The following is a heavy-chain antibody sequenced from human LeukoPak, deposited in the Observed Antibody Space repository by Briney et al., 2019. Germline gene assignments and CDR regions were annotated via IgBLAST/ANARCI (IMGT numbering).Heavy chain of an antibody. CDR3: ARVASYGSGSYVDYYYMDV. J-gene: IGHJ6*03. D-gene: IGHD3-10*01. CDR1: GGSISSYY. V-gene: IGHV4-59*01. Sequence: SETLSLTCTVSGGSISSYYWSWIRQPPGKGLEWIGYIYYSGSTNYNPSLKSRVTISVDTSKNQFSLKLSSVTAADTAVYYCARVASYGSGSYVDYYYMDVWGKGTTVTVSS. CDR2: IYYSGST.